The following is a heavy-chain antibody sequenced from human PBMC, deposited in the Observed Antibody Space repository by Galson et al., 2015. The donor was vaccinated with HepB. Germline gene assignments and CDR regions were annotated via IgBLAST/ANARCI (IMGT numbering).Heavy chain of an antibody. CDR2: IGTAGDT. D-gene: IGHD3-10*01. CDR3: ARGRVSYYGSGSYCFDL. V-gene: IGHV3-13*04. CDR1: GFTFSSYD. J-gene: IGHJ2*01. Sequence: SLRLSCEASGFTFSSYDMHWVRQAPGKGLEWVSAIGTAGDTYYPGSVKGRFTITRENAKNTLYLQMNSLRTGDTAVYYCARGRVSYYGSGSYCFDLWGRGTLVTVSS.